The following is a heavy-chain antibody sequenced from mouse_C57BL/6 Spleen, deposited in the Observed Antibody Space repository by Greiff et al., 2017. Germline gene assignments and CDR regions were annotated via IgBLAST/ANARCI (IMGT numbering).Heavy chain of an antibody. J-gene: IGHJ4*01. Sequence: VQLQQPGAELEMPGASVKLSCKASGYTFTSYWMHWVKQRPGQGLEWIGEIDPSDSYTNYNQKFKGKSTLTVDKSSSTAYMQLSSLTSEDSAVYYCARAELEAMDYWGQGTSVTVSS. V-gene: IGHV1-69*01. D-gene: IGHD4-1*01. CDR3: ARAELEAMDY. CDR1: GYTFTSYW. CDR2: IDPSDSYT.